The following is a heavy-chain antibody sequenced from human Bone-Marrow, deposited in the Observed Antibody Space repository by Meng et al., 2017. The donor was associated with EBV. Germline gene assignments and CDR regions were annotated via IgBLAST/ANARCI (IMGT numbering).Heavy chain of an antibody. CDR2: LIPMSDAP. J-gene: IGHJ4*02. CDR3: ASESGRGFTPDY. Sequence: QVQLGESGAEVKKPGSSVQVSSKTSGGSFRGDAISWVRQAPGQGLEWMGGLIPMSDAPHYAQKFQGRVTITADESTSTHYMDLSGLRSEDTAVYYCASESGRGFTPDYWGQGTLVTVSS. V-gene: IGHV1-69*01. CDR1: GGSFRGDA. D-gene: IGHD3-10*01.